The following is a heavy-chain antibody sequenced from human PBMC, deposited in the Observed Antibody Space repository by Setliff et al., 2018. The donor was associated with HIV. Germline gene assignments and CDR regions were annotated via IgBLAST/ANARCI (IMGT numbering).Heavy chain of an antibody. J-gene: IGHJ6*03. CDR1: GESLTGYY. Sequence: SETLSLTCGVFGESLTGYYWGWIRQPPGKGLEWIGSIYSSGSTYYNPSLKSRVTISLDTSKNQFSLKLSSVAAADTAVYYCARGIVVVNYMDVWGKGTTVTVSS. CDR2: IYSSGST. CDR3: ARGIVVVNYMDV. D-gene: IGHD2-15*01. V-gene: IGHV4-38-2*01.